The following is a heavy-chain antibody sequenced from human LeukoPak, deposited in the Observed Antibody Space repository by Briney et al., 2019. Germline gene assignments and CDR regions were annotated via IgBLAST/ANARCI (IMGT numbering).Heavy chain of an antibody. D-gene: IGHD3-22*01. CDR2: IWYDGGNK. CDR3: ARYRVQYYYDSSGYPDAFDI. Sequence: GGSLRLSCAASGFTFSSYGMHWVRQAPGKGLEWVAVIWYDGGNKYYADSVKGRFTISRDNSKNTLYLQMNSLRAEDTAVYYCARYRVQYYYDSSGYPDAFDIWGQGTMVTVSP. V-gene: IGHV3-33*01. J-gene: IGHJ3*02. CDR1: GFTFSSYG.